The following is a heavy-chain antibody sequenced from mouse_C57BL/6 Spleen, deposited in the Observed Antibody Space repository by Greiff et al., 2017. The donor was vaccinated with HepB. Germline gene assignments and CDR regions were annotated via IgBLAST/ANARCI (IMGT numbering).Heavy chain of an antibody. V-gene: IGHV1-82*01. CDR2: IYPGDGDT. J-gene: IGHJ1*03. Sequence: LEESGPELVKPGASVKISCKASGYAFSSSWMNWVKQRPGKGLEWIGRIYPGDGDTNYNGKFKGKATLTADKSSSTAYMQLSSLTSEDSAVYFCARSDYGSRNWYFDVWGTGTTVTVSS. CDR3: ARSDYGSRNWYFDV. D-gene: IGHD1-1*01. CDR1: GYAFSSSW.